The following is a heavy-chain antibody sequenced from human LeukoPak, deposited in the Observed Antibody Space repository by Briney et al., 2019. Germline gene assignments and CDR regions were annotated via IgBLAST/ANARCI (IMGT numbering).Heavy chain of an antibody. V-gene: IGHV4-59*12. CDR2: IYYSGST. CDR3: ARAVNYGDFFDS. D-gene: IGHD4-17*01. J-gene: IGHJ4*02. Sequence: SETLSLTCTVSGGSISSYYWSWIRQPPGKGLEWIGYIYYSGSTNYNPSLKSRVTISVDTSKNQFSLKLSSVTAADTAVYYCARAVNYGDFFDSWGQGTLVTVSS. CDR1: GGSISSYY.